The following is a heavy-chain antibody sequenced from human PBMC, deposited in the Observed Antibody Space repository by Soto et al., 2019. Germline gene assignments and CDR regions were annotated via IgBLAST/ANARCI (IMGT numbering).Heavy chain of an antibody. V-gene: IGHV1-24*01. Sequence: ASVKVSCKVSGYTLTELSMHWVRQAPGKGLEWMGGFDPEDGETIYAQKFQGRVTMTEDTSTDTAYMELSSLRSEETAVYYCATDAYYDSSGYNDYWGQGTLLTVSS. D-gene: IGHD3-22*01. CDR1: GYTLTELS. CDR2: FDPEDGET. CDR3: ATDAYYDSSGYNDY. J-gene: IGHJ4*02.